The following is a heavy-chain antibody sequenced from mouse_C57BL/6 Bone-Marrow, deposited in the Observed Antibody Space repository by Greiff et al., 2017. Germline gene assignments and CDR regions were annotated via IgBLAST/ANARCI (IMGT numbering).Heavy chain of an antibody. D-gene: IGHD1-1*01. CDR2: ISSGGSYT. V-gene: IGHV5-6*02. CDR3: ATYYGSSPAWFAY. J-gene: IGHJ3*01. Sequence: EVMLVESGGDLVKPGGSLKLSCAASGFTFSSYGMSWVRQTPDKRLEWVATISSGGSYTYYPDSVKGRFTLSRDNAKNTLYLQMSSLKSEDTAMYYCATYYGSSPAWFAYWGQGTLVTVSA. CDR1: GFTFSSYG.